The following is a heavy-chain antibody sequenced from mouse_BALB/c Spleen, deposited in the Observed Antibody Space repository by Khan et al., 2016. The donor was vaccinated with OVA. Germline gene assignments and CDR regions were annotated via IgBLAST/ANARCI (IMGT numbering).Heavy chain of an antibody. Sequence: VQLKESGPGLVKPSQSLSLTCTVTGYSITSGYAWNWIRQFPGNKLEWMGYITYSGVTSYTPSLNSRISITRDTSKNQFILQLASGSMEDTATDYCARGNYYGYYFDYWGQGTTLTVSS. CDR1: GYSITSGYA. J-gene: IGHJ2*01. CDR2: ITYSGVT. CDR3: ARGNYYGYYFDY. V-gene: IGHV3-2*02. D-gene: IGHD1-1*01.